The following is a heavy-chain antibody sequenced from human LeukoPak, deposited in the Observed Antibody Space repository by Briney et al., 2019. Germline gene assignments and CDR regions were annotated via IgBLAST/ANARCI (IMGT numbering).Heavy chain of an antibody. CDR1: GGSISSGDYY. CDR2: IYYSGST. Sequence: SETLSLTCTVSGGSISSGDYYWSWIRQPPGKGLEWIGYIYYSGSTYYNPSLKSRVTISVDTSKNQFSLKLSSVTAADTAVYYCALWFGELSRFDYWGQGTLVTVSS. D-gene: IGHD3-10*01. J-gene: IGHJ4*02. CDR3: ALWFGELSRFDY. V-gene: IGHV4-30-4*01.